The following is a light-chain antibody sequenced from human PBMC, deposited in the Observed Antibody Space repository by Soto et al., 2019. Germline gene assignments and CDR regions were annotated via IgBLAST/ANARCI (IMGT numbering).Light chain of an antibody. J-gene: IGKJ4*01. V-gene: IGKV3-20*01. Sequence: FTQSRATLPSLPVAGVTLACRASQYINTRLAWYQHRPGQAPRLLIYQTSIRAAGIPARFSASGTGTDFTLTISRLEPEDFAVYFCEYYGSSITFGGGTKVDIK. CDR1: QYINTR. CDR2: QTS. CDR3: EYYGSSIT.